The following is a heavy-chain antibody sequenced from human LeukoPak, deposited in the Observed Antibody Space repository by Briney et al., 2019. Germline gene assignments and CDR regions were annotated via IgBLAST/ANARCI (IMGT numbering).Heavy chain of an antibody. V-gene: IGHV3-21*01. J-gene: IGHJ4*02. D-gene: IGHD3-16*01. CDR3: AKGGSRHADY. CDR2: ISSSSNYI. CDR1: AFTFSSYS. Sequence: PGGSLRLSCAASAFTFSSYSVNWVRRAPGKGLEWVSSISSSSNYIYYADSVKGRFTISRDNAKNSLYLQMNSLRAEDTAVYYCAKGGSRHADYWGQGTLVTVSS.